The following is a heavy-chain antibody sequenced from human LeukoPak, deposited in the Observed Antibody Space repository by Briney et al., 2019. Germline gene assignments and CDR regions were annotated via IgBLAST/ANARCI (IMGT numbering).Heavy chain of an antibody. Sequence: GASVKVSCKASGYTFTGYYMHWVRQAPGQGLEWMGWINPNSGGTNYAQKFQGWLTMTRDTSISTAYMELSRLRSDDTAVYYCARLFHYYDSSGYFDYWGQGTLVTVSS. J-gene: IGHJ4*02. CDR3: ARLFHYYDSSGYFDY. CDR1: GYTFTGYY. V-gene: IGHV1-2*04. D-gene: IGHD3-22*01. CDR2: INPNSGGT.